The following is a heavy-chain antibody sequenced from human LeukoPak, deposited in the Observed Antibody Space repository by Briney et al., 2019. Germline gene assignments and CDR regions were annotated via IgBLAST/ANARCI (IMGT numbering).Heavy chain of an antibody. CDR3: TTVHYDFWSGYPEYFQH. J-gene: IGHJ1*01. V-gene: IGHV3-15*01. CDR1: GFTFSNAW. D-gene: IGHD3-3*01. CDR2: IKSKTDGGTT. Sequence: PGGSLRLSRAASGFTFSNAWMSWVRQAPGKGLEWVGRIKSKTDGGTTDYAAPVKGRFTISRDDSKNTLYLQMNSLKTEDTAVYYCTTVHYDFWSGYPEYFQHWGQGTLVTVSS.